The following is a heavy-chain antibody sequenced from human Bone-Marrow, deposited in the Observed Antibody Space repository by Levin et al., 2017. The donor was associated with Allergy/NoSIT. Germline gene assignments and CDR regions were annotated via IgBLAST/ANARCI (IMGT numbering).Heavy chain of an antibody. CDR3: ARGVYYGSGSYYKEDNWFDP. V-gene: IGHV4-4*02. D-gene: IGHD3-10*01. J-gene: IGHJ5*02. CDR1: GGSISSSNW. CDR2: IYHSGST. Sequence: GSLRLSCAVSGGSISSSNWWSWVRQPPGKGLEWIGEIYHSGSTNYNPSLKSRVTISVDKSKNQFSLKLSSVTAADTAVYYCARGVYYGSGSYYKEDNWFDPWGQGTLVTVSS.